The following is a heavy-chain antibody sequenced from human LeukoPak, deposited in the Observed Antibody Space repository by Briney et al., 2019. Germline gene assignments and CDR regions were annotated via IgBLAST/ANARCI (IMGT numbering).Heavy chain of an antibody. CDR3: ARDRFDDSSGYPDY. D-gene: IGHD3-22*01. V-gene: IGHV3-30-3*01. CDR1: GLTFSSYA. CDR2: ISYDGSNK. J-gene: IGHJ4*02. Sequence: GRSLRLSCAASGLTFSSYAMHWVRQAPGKGLEWVAVISYDGSNKYYADSVKGRFTISRDNSKNTLYLQMNSLRAEDTAVYYCARDRFDDSSGYPDYWGQGTLVTVSS.